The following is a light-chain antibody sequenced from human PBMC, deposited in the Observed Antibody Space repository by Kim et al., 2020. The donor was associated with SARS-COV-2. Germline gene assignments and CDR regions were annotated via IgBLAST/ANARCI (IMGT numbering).Light chain of an antibody. V-gene: IGKV3-20*01. CDR3: QQYGSAPEIS. J-gene: IGKJ5*01. Sequence: PGESATLYGRANRQLSGRHRDWYQHKPGQTSRRLIYDASTRTTDTTDRFRGIGSETDYTLTNTRLAHEDFAVYFSQQYGSAPEISFGQGTRLGIK. CDR1: RQLSGRH. CDR2: DAS.